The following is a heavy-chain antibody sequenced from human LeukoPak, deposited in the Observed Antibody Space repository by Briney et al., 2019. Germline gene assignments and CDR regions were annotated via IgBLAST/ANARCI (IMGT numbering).Heavy chain of an antibody. V-gene: IGHV4-59*08. CDR1: GGSISSYY. J-gene: IGHJ4*02. D-gene: IGHD3-3*01. CDR3: ARHLRYDFWSDSD. Sequence: SETLSLTCTVSGGSISSYYWSWIRQPPGGGLEWIGYIYYSGGTNYNPSLKSRVTISVDTSKNQFSLKLTSVTAADTAVYYCARHLRYDFWSDSDWGQGTLVTVSS. CDR2: IYYSGGT.